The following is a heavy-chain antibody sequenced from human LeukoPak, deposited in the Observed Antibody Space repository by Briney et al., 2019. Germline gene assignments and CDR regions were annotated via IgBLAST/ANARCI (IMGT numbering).Heavy chain of an antibody. CDR2: ISAYNGNT. J-gene: IGHJ6*02. Sequence: ASVKVSCKASGYTFTSYGIIWVRQAPGQGLEWMGWISAYNGNTNYAQKLQGRVTMTTDTSTSTAYMELRSLRSDDTAVYYCARQLVLDYYYGMDVWGQGTTVTVSS. CDR1: GYTFTSYG. V-gene: IGHV1-18*01. CDR3: ARQLVLDYYYGMDV. D-gene: IGHD6-13*01.